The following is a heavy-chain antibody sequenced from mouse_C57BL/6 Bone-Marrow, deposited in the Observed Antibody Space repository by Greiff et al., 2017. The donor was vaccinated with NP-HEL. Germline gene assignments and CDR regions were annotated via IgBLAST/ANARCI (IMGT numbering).Heavy chain of an antibody. CDR2: INPDSSTI. CDR3: ANYYGSSYVAMDY. D-gene: IGHD1-1*01. V-gene: IGHV4-1*01. Sequence: EVKLMESGGGLVQPGGSLKLSCAASGIDFSRYWMSWVRRAPGKGLEWIGEINPDSSTINYAPSLKDKFIISRDNAKNTLYLQMSKVRSEDTALYYCANYYGSSYVAMDYWGQGTSVTVSS. CDR1: GIDFSRYW. J-gene: IGHJ4*01.